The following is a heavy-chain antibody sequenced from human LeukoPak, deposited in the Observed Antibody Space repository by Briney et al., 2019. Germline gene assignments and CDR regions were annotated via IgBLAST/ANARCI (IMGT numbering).Heavy chain of an antibody. CDR2: ISVYSGKT. CDR1: GYTFTSYA. CDR3: ARGIHSGNSGPYYFDY. V-gene: IGHV1-18*01. J-gene: IGHJ4*02. D-gene: IGHD1-26*01. Sequence: ASVKVSCKASGYTFTSYAISWVRQVPGQGLEWMGWISVYSGKTDYPQKVQDRVTMTTDTSTNTAYMELRSVRSDDTAVYYCARGIHSGNSGPYYFDYWGQGTLVTVSS.